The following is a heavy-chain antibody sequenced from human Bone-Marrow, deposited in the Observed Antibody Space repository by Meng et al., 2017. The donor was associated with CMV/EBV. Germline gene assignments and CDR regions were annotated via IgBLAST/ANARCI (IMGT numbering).Heavy chain of an antibody. CDR3: TRVDCSGPSCHLRPFDI. CDR1: GFTFSSYS. D-gene: IGHD2-2*01. CDR2: ISGSNRYI. J-gene: IGHJ3*02. V-gene: IGHV3-21*06. Sequence: GESLKISCAASGFTFSSYSLNWVRQSPGKGLEWVSSISGSNRYINYAESVRGRFTVSRDNAKNSLSLQMNSLRGDDTAVYYCTRVDCSGPSCHLRPFDIWGQRTMVTVSS.